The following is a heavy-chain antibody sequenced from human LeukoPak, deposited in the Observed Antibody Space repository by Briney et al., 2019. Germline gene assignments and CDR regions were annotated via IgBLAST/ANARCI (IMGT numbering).Heavy chain of an antibody. CDR1: GFTFSGYA. CDR3: ARDNGLNWFDP. V-gene: IGHV3-23*03. CDR2: IYSGGGGTT. J-gene: IGHJ5*02. Sequence: GGSLRLSCAASGFTFSGYAMTWVRQAPGKGLEWVSVIYSGGGGTTHYADSVKGRFTISRDNSKDTVSLQMNSLTAEDTAIYYCARDNGLNWFDPWGQGTLVTVSS.